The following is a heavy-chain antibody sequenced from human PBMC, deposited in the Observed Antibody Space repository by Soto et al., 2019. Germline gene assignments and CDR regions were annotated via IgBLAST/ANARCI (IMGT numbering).Heavy chain of an antibody. D-gene: IGHD3-22*01. V-gene: IGHV3-21*01. Sequence: EVQLVESGGGLVKPGGSLRLSCAASGFTFSSYSMNWVRQAPGKGLEWVSSISSSSSYIYYADSVKGRFPISRDNAKNSLYLQMNSLRAEDTAVYYCARGRALYDSSGYSSGLDAFDIWGQGTMVTVSS. J-gene: IGHJ3*02. CDR1: GFTFSSYS. CDR2: ISSSSSYI. CDR3: ARGRALYDSSGYSSGLDAFDI.